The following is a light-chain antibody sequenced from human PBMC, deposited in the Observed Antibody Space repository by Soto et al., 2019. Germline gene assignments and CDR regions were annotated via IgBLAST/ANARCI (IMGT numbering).Light chain of an antibody. V-gene: IGKV1-5*01. Sequence: DIQMTQSPSSLSASVGDRVTITCRASQSISHYLAWYQHKPGKAPNLLIYDSSTFEAGIPSRFSGSGSGTKFTLTSSSLHPGDFATYYCHQYNSDSTFGQGTKLGIK. CDR3: HQYNSDST. CDR1: QSISHY. CDR2: DSS. J-gene: IGKJ2*01.